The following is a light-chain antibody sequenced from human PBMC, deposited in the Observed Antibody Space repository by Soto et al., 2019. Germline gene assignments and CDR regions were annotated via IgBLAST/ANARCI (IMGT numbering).Light chain of an antibody. CDR1: QSVAANF. Sequence: EVVLTQSPGTLSLSPGEMATLSCRASQSVAANFLAWYQQKRGQAPRILIYGASSRATGIPDRFSGSGSGTDFALTISRLEPEDFSVYYCSQYGTASLTFGHGSKVDIK. V-gene: IGKV3-20*01. J-gene: IGKJ3*01. CDR3: SQYGTASLT. CDR2: GAS.